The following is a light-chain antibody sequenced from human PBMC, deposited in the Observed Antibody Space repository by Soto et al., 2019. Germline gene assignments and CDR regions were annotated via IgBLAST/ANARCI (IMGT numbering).Light chain of an antibody. CDR2: NTN. Sequence: QSFLPQPPSASGTPRQRVTISCSGGTSNIGTNTVNWYQQLPGTAPKLLIYNTNQRPAGVPDRFSGSKSGTSASLAISGLRSEDEDSYFCATWDDLLSVLFGRGTKLTVL. CDR3: ATWDDLLSVL. J-gene: IGLJ3*02. CDR1: TSNIGTNT. V-gene: IGLV1-44*01.